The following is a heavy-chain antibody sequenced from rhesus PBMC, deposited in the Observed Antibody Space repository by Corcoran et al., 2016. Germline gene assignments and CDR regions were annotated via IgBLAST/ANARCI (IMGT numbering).Heavy chain of an antibody. V-gene: IGHV4-122*02. Sequence: QVQLQESGPGLVKPSETLSLTCAVSGGSISSGYNYWSWIRQPPGKGLEWIGYITYSGSTSYNPSLKSRVTISRDPSKNQFSLKLSSVTAADTAVYYCARAIVVIITAPRYYFDYWGQGVLVTVSS. CDR1: GGSISSGYNY. CDR3: ARAIVVIITAPRYYFDY. D-gene: IGHD2-27*01. J-gene: IGHJ4*01. CDR2: ITYSGST.